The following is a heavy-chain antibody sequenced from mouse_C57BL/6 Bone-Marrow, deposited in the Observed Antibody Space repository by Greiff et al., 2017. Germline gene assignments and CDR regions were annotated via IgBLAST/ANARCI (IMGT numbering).Heavy chain of an antibody. D-gene: IGHD1-1*01. CDR3: ARDYGSSYWYFDV. V-gene: IGHV1-85*01. CDR1: GYTFTSYA. J-gene: IGHJ1*03. Sequence: VQLQESGPELVKPGASVKLSCKASGYTFTSYAINWVKQRPGQGLEWIGWISPRDGSTKYNEKFKGKATLTVDKSSSTAYMELHILTSEDSSVYFCARDYGSSYWYFDVWGTGTTVTVTS. CDR2: ISPRDGST.